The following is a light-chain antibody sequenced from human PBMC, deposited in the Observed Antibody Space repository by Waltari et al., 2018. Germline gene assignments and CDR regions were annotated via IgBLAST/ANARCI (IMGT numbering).Light chain of an antibody. J-gene: IGLJ3*02. CDR1: SGSVSSTFY. CDR2: KGI. Sequence: QTVVTQEPSVSVSPGGTVTLTCALRSGSVSSTFYPTWYQQTPGQPPRTLVYKGISRSSGVPDRFSGSILGNTAALTITGAQADDESDYYCSMYMGSGVWVFGGGTKLTVL. CDR3: SMYMGSGVWV. V-gene: IGLV8-61*01.